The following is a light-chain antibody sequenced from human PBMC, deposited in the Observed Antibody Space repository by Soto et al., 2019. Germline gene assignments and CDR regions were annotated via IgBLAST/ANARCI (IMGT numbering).Light chain of an antibody. V-gene: IGLV2-14*01. J-gene: IGLJ1*01. CDR3: SSYTSSNTLHYV. CDR1: RSDVGGYNY. CDR2: EVS. Sequence: QSVLTQPASVSGSPGQSITVSCTGTRSDVGGYNYVSWYQQHPGKAPKLIIYEVSNRPSGVSYRFSGSKSGNTAPLTISGLQAEDEADYYCSSYTSSNTLHYVFGSGTKVTVL.